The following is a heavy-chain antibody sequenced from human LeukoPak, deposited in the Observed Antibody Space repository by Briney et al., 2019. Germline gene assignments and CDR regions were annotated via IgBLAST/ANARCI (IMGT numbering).Heavy chain of an antibody. Sequence: PSETLSLTCTVSDGSISGHYWSWIRQPPGKGLEWIGYIYYSGSTNYNPSLRSRLTISVDTSKNQFSLRVTSVTAADTAVYYCAKMDIVGATSYFDYWGQGKLVTVSS. D-gene: IGHD1-26*01. CDR1: DGSISGHY. CDR2: IYYSGST. V-gene: IGHV4-59*11. J-gene: IGHJ4*02. CDR3: AKMDIVGATSYFDY.